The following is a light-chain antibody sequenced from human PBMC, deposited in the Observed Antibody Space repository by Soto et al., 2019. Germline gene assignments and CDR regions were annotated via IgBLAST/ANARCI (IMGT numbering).Light chain of an antibody. CDR3: NSYTTSNTRQIV. CDR2: DVN. J-gene: IGLJ1*01. V-gene: IGLV2-14*03. CDR1: SSDVGGYNY. Sequence: QSVLAQPASVSGSPGQSITISCTGTSSDVGGYNYVSWYQHHPGKAPKLIIYDVNNRPSGVSIRFSGSKSDNTASLTISGLQPEDEADYHCNSYTTSNTRQIVFGTGTKVTVL.